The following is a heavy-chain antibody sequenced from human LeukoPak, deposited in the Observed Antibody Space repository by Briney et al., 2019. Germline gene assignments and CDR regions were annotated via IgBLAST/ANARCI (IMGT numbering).Heavy chain of an antibody. CDR2: INPSSGGT. D-gene: IGHD6-19*01. CDR3: ARTSSGWFPFDY. V-gene: IGHV1-2*02. J-gene: IGHJ4*02. CDR1: GYTFTAYY. Sequence: ASVKVSCKTSGYTFTAYYMHWVRQAPGQGLEWIGWINPSSGGTNYAQKFQGRVTMTRDTSISTAYMELRRLTSDDTARYYCARTSSGWFPFDYWGQGTLVTVSS.